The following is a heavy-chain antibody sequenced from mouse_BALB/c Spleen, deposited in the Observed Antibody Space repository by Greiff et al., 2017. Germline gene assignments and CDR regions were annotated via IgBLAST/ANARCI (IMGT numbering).Heavy chain of an antibody. CDR2: ILPGSGST. Sequence: VQLQQSGAELMKPGASVKISCKATGYTFSSYWIEWVKQRPGHGLEWIGEILPGSGSTNYNEKFKGKATFTADTSSNTAYMQLSSLTSEDSAVYYCARSTVVRYFDVWGAGTTVTVSS. CDR3: ARSTVVRYFDV. D-gene: IGHD1-1*01. CDR1: GYTFSSYW. V-gene: IGHV1-9*01. J-gene: IGHJ1*01.